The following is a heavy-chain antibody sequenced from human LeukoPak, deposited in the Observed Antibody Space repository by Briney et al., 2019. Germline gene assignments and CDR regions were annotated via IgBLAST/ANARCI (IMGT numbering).Heavy chain of an antibody. CDR1: GGTFSSYA. Sequence: ASVKVSCKASGGTFSSYAISWVRQAPGQGLEWMGGIIPIFGTANYAQKFQGRVTITADESTSTAYMELSSLRPEDTAVSYYARADDSGYQLQYWFDPWGQGTLVTVSS. D-gene: IGHD5-12*01. J-gene: IGHJ5*02. CDR3: ARADDSGYQLQYWFDP. CDR2: IIPIFGTA. V-gene: IGHV1-69*13.